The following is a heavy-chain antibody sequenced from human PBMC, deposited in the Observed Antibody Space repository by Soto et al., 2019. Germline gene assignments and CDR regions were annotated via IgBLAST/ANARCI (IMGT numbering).Heavy chain of an antibody. V-gene: IGHV3-30-3*01. J-gene: IGHJ4*02. D-gene: IGHD3-22*01. CDR3: ARDSWDSSGHFAK. Sequence: ESGGGVVQPGRSLRLSCAASGFTFSNYAMHWVRQAPGKGLEWVTVISYDGSNKNYADSVKGRFTISRDNSKNTLFLQMNSLRAEDTAVYYCARDSWDSSGHFAKWGQGTLVTVSS. CDR1: GFTFSNYA. CDR2: ISYDGSNK.